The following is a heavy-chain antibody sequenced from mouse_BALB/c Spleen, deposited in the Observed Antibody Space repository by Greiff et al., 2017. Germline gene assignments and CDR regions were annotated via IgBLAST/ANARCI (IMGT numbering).Heavy chain of an antibody. V-gene: IGHV1-9*01. CDR1: GYTFSSYW. CDR2: ILPGSGST. Sequence: VQLQQSGAELMKPGASVKISCKATGYTFSSYWIEWVKQRPGHSLEWIGEILPGSGSTNYNEKFKGKATFTADTSSNTAYMQLSSLTSEDSAVYYCARQGPYYAMDYWGQGTSVTVSS. J-gene: IGHJ4*01. CDR3: ARQGPYYAMDY.